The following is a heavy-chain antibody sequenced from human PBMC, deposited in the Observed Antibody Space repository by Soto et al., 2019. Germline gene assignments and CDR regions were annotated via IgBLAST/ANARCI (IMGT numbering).Heavy chain of an antibody. CDR3: ARDGVLLWFGELLSYYGMDV. CDR2: ISSNGGNT. Sequence: GSLRLSCAASGFTFSSYAMHWVRQAPGKGLEYVSAISSNGGNTYYADSVKGRFTISRDNAKNSLYLQMNSLRAEDTAVYYCARDGVLLWFGELLSYYGMDVWGQGTTVTVSS. J-gene: IGHJ6*02. V-gene: IGHV3-64*02. CDR1: GFTFSSYA. D-gene: IGHD3-10*01.